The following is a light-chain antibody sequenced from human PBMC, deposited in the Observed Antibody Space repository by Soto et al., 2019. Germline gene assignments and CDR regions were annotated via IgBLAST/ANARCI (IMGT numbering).Light chain of an antibody. CDR2: DAS. V-gene: IGKV3-11*01. Sequence: EIVLTQSPATLSLSPGERATLSCRASQSVSSYLAWYQQKPGQAPRLLINDASNRATGIPARFSGSGSGTDFTLTISSLEPEDFAVYYCQQRSNWSTFGQGTRLEIK. J-gene: IGKJ5*01. CDR3: QQRSNWST. CDR1: QSVSSY.